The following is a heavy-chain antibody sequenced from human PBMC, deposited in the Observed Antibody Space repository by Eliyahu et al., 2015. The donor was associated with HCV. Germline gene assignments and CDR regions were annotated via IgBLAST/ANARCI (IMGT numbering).Heavy chain of an antibody. CDR2: TYYRSKWYN. J-gene: IGHJ4*02. D-gene: IGHD4-23*01. CDR3: ARDSGGGEHDY. CDR1: GDXXXXKSAA. V-gene: IGHV6-1*01. Sequence: QVQLQQSGPGLVKPSQTLSVTXAISGDXXXXKSAAWNWIRQSPXGGLKWLGRTYYRSKWYNDYAVSVQSRIIISPDTTKNQVSLQLKSVTPEDTAVYFCARDSGGGEHDYWGQGTLVTVSS.